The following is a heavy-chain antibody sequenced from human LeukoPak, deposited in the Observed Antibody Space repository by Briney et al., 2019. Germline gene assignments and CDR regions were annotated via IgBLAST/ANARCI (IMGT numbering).Heavy chain of an antibody. D-gene: IGHD2-2*01. CDR1: DGSITSYY. J-gene: IGHJ6*03. Sequence: KASETLSLTCTVSDGSITSYYWTWVRQPPGKGLEWIGNIYYSGRTNHNPSLKSRVTISIDTSKNQFSLRLSSVTAADTAVYYCARAVIPAAMWHSHYFMDVWGKGTTVTISS. CDR2: IYYSGRT. V-gene: IGHV4-59*01. CDR3: ARAVIPAAMWHSHYFMDV.